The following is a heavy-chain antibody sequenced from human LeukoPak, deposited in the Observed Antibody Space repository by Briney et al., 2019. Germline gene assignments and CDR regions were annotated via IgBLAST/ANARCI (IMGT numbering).Heavy chain of an antibody. D-gene: IGHD2-15*01. CDR1: GFTFSSSW. V-gene: IGHV3-7*01. CDR3: ASGSGYLEY. CDR2: IKQDGSQK. Sequence: PGGSLRLSCAASGFTFSSSWMTWVRQAPGRGLEWVANIKQDGSQKYYVDSVKGRFTISRDNAKNSLYLQMNSLRLEDTAVYSCASGSGYLEYWGQGTLVTVSS. J-gene: IGHJ4*02.